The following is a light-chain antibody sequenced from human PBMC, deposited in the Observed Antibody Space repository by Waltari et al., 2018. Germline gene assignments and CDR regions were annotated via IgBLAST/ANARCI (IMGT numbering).Light chain of an antibody. V-gene: IGKV1-33*01. Sequence: DIQMTQSPSSLSASVGDRVTITCQASQDISNYLNWYQQKPGKAPKLLIYDASNLETGVPSRFSGSGSGTDFTFTISSLQAEDVAVYYCQQYLTSSWTFGQGTKVEIK. CDR3: QQYLTSSWT. J-gene: IGKJ1*01. CDR2: DAS. CDR1: QDISNY.